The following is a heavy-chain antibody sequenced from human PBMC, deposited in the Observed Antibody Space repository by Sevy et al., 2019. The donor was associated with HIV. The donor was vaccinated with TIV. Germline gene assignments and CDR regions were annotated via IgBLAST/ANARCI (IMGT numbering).Heavy chain of an antibody. Sequence: ASVKVSCKASGYTFTSYGISWVRQAPGQGLEWMGWISAYNGNTNYAQKLQGRVTMTTDTSTSTAYMELRSLRSDETAVYYCAREQHYYGSGRGTISAYYYYGMDVWGQGTTVTVSS. CDR2: ISAYNGNT. V-gene: IGHV1-18*01. CDR3: AREQHYYGSGRGTISAYYYYGMDV. D-gene: IGHD3-10*01. J-gene: IGHJ6*02. CDR1: GYTFTSYG.